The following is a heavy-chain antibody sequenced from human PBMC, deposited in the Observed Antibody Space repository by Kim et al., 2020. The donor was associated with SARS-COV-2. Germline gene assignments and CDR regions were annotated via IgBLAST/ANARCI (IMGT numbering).Heavy chain of an antibody. CDR2: IKQDGSEK. CDR3: ARDANTLAAAANPVDY. Sequence: GGSLRLSCAASGFTFSSYWMSWVRQAPGKGLEWVANIKQDGSEKYYVDSVKGRFTISRDNAKNSLYLQMNSLRAEDTAVYYCARDANTLAAAANPVDYWGQGTLVTVSS. D-gene: IGHD6-13*01. J-gene: IGHJ4*02. V-gene: IGHV3-7*01. CDR1: GFTFSSYW.